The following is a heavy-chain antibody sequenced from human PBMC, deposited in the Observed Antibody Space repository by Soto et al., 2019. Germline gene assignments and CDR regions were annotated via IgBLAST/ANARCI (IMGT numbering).Heavy chain of an antibody. CDR2: IYATGTT. CDR3: VRDGTKTLRDWFDP. V-gene: IGHV4-4*07. Sequence: SETLSLTCTVSGASISGYYWSWIRKSAGKGLEWIGRIYATGTTDYNPSLKSRVMMSVDTSKKQFSLKLRSVTAADTAVYYCVRDGTKTLRDWFDPWGQGMSVTVSS. D-gene: IGHD1-1*01. CDR1: GASISGYY. J-gene: IGHJ5*02.